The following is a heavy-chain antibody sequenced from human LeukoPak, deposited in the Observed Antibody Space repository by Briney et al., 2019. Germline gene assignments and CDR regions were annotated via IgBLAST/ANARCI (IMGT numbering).Heavy chain of an antibody. V-gene: IGHV3-30-3*01. CDR2: ISYDGSNK. CDR3: ATGQRWLQLYLDY. CDR1: GFTFSSYA. J-gene: IGHJ4*02. D-gene: IGHD5-24*01. Sequence: GGSLRLSCAASGFTFSSYAMHWARQAPGKGLEWVAVISYDGSNKYYADSVKGRFTISRDNSKNTLYLQMNSLRAEDTAVYYCATGQRWLQLYLDYWGQGTLVTVSS.